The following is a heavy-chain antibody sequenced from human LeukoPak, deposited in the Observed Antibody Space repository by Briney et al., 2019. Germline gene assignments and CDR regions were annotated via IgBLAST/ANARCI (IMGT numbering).Heavy chain of an antibody. J-gene: IGHJ4*02. V-gene: IGHV3-30-3*01. Sequence: GGSLRLSCAASGFTFSSYAMHWVRQAPGKGLEWVAVISYDGSNKYYADSVKGRFTISRDNSKDTLYLQMNSLRAEDTAVYYCARDPALKWELPDYWGQGTPVTVSS. CDR1: GFTFSSYA. CDR2: ISYDGSNK. CDR3: ARDPALKWELPDY. D-gene: IGHD1-26*01.